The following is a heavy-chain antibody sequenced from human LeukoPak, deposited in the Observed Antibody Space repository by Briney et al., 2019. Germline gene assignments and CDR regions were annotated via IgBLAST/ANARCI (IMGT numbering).Heavy chain of an antibody. Sequence: PGGSLRLSRAASGFTFSSYAMSWVRQAPGKGLEWVSPISGSGGSTYYADSVKGRFTISRDNSKNTLYLQMNSLRAEDTAVYYCAKDRAAMVSYYFDYWGQGTLVTVSS. V-gene: IGHV3-23*01. J-gene: IGHJ4*02. CDR1: GFTFSSYA. CDR2: ISGSGGST. D-gene: IGHD5-18*01. CDR3: AKDRAAMVSYYFDY.